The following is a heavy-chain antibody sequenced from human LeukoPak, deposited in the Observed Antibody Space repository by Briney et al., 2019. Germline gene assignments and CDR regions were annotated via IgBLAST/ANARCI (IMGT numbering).Heavy chain of an antibody. J-gene: IGHJ6*03. CDR2: ISDDGRDT. D-gene: IGHD6-6*01. CDR3: ARVGRVSIYPSYMDV. V-gene: IGHV3-30*04. CDR1: GLTFSTFP. Sequence: PGGSLRLSCEASGLTFSTFPMHCLRQTPAKRLEWVAVISDDGRDTYYADSVKGRFTISRDNSKNTLYLQMNSLSPEDTAVVYCARVGRVSIYPSYMDVWGKGTTVTVSS.